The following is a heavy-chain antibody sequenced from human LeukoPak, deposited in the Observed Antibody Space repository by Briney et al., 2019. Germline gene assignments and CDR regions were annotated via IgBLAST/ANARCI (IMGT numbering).Heavy chain of an antibody. Sequence: GASLRLSCAASGFTFSNYAMSWVRQAPGKGLEWVSAITGSGGNTYYADSVKGRFTISRDNSKNTVFLQMNSMRAEDTAVYYCAKWGDYDVLTGYYVSDYWGQGTLVTVSS. CDR1: GFTFSNYA. V-gene: IGHV3-23*01. J-gene: IGHJ4*02. CDR2: ITGSGGNT. D-gene: IGHD3-9*01. CDR3: AKWGDYDVLTGYYVSDY.